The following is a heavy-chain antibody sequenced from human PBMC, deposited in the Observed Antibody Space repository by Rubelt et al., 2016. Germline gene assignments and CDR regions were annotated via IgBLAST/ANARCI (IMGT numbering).Heavy chain of an antibody. CDR3: ARDLGTGSRTSLGY. CDR1: GLSVSTNY. V-gene: IGHV3-66*01. J-gene: IGHJ4*02. CDR2: ISGGGRT. D-gene: IGHD2-8*02. Sequence: EAQLVESGGGLVQPGGSLRLTCEASGLSVSTNYMTWVRQAPGKGLEWVSIISGGGRTYYADSVKGRFTISRDNAKKTVYLRMISLVAEDTAVYYCARDLGTGSRTSLGYWGQGTLVTVSS.